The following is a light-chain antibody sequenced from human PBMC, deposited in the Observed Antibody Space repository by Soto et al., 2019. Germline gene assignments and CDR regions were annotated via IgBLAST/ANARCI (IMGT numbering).Light chain of an antibody. CDR1: SSDVGSYNY. V-gene: IGLV2-14*01. J-gene: IGLJ1*01. CDR2: DVS. Sequence: QSALTQPASVSGSPGQSITISCTGTSSDVGSYNYVSWYQQHPGKAPKLMIYDVSNRPSGVSNRFSGSKSGNTAYLTISGLQAEDEADYYCSSYTSSSTLFGTGTKLTVL. CDR3: SSYTSSSTL.